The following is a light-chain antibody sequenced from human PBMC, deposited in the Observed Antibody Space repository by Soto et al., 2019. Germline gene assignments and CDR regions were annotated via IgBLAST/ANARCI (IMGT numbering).Light chain of an antibody. V-gene: IGKV3D-15*01. Sequence: EIVMTQSPATLSVSPGERATLSCRASQSISSKLAWYNRKPGQAPRLLIYGASTRATGIPARFSGSGSGTEFTLTISSLQSEDFAVYYCQQYDKWPLTFGGGTKVEIK. CDR3: QQYDKWPLT. CDR1: QSISSK. J-gene: IGKJ4*01. CDR2: GAS.